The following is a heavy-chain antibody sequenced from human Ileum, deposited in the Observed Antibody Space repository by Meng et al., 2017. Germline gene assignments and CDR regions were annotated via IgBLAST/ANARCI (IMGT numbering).Heavy chain of an antibody. CDR2: ISGDSATT. J-gene: IGHJ5*02. CDR1: GFVFSSSA. V-gene: IGHV3-23*01. D-gene: IGHD3-10*01. Sequence: GESLKISCKASGFVFSSSAMSWVRQAPGKGLEWVSVISGDSATTYYADSVKGRFTVSRDSSKNTLYLEMNSLRAEDAAVYYCAKFLLYGSASSKWFDPWGQGTLVTVSS. CDR3: AKFLLYGSASSKWFDP.